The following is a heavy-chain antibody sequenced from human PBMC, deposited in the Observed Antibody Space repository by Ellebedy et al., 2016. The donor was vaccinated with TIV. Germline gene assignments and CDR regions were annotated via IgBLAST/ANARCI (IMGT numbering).Heavy chain of an antibody. V-gene: IGHV3-23*01. Sequence: PGGSLRLSCAASGFIFSSYAMSWVRQAPGKGLEWVLGINSRGSTTYYADSVKGRFIISRDNSSNTLYLQMNSLRAEDTAVYFCVRDAAGNGGKLDYWGQGALVTVSS. J-gene: IGHJ4*02. CDR1: GFIFSSYA. D-gene: IGHD4-23*01. CDR2: INSRGSTT. CDR3: VRDAAGNGGKLDY.